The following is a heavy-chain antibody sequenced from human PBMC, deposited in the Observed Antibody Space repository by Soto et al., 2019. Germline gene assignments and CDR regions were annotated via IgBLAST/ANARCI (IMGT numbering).Heavy chain of an antibody. V-gene: IGHV1-18*01. J-gene: IGHJ6*02. CDR2: ISAYNGNA. Sequence: ASVKVSCKASGYTFTSYGISWVRQAPGQGLEWMGWISAYNGNANYAQKLQGRVTMTTDTSTSTAYMELSSLRSEDTAVYYCAGRSNYYDRSGYYRRGYYYGMDVWGQGTTVTVSS. CDR1: GYTFTSYG. D-gene: IGHD3-22*01. CDR3: AGRSNYYDRSGYYRRGYYYGMDV.